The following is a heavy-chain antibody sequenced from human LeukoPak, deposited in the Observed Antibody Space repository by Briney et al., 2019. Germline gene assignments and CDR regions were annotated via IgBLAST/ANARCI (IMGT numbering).Heavy chain of an antibody. CDR1: GYTFTSYD. D-gene: IGHD3-16*01. J-gene: IGHJ4*02. V-gene: IGHV1-8*02. Sequence: GASVKVSCKASGYTFTSYDINWVRQATGQGLEWMGWMNPNSGNTGYAQKFQGRVTMTRDMSTSTVYMELSSLRSEDTAVYYWARDRGPRRGLGGGFDYGGQGTLVTVSS. CDR2: MNPNSGNT. CDR3: ARDRGPRRGLGGGFDY.